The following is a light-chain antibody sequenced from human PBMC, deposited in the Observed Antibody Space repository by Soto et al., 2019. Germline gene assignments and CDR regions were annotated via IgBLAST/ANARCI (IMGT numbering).Light chain of an antibody. CDR1: QHVRSN. CDR3: QQYNNSAPLT. Sequence: EIVMTQSPDTLSVSPGEGATLSCRASQHVRSNLAWYQQKPGQPPRLLIYDASTRATGVPVTFSGSGSGTEFTLTISNLQSEDFAVYYCQQYNNSAPLTFGQGTPLEIK. V-gene: IGKV3-15*01. CDR2: DAS. J-gene: IGKJ5*01.